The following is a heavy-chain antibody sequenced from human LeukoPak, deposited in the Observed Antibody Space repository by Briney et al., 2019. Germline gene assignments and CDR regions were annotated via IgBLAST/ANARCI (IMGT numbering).Heavy chain of an antibody. D-gene: IGHD3-3*01. Sequence: SETLSLTCAVYGGSFSGYYWSWLRQPPGKGLEWIGEINHSGSTNYIPSLKSRVTISVDTSKNQFSLKLSSVTAADTAVYYCARYKYYDFWSGYSNFDYWGQGTLVTVSS. V-gene: IGHV4-34*01. CDR2: INHSGST. J-gene: IGHJ4*02. CDR3: ARYKYYDFWSGYSNFDY. CDR1: GGSFSGYY.